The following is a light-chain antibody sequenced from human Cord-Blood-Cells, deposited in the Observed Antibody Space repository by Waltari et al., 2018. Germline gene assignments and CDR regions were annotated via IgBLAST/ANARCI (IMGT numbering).Light chain of an antibody. V-gene: IGLV2-23*01. J-gene: IGLJ2*01. CDR3: CSYAGSSTLV. Sequence: QSALTQPASVSGSPGQSITISCTGTSSDVGSFYLVSWYQQHPGNAPKLKIYEGSKRPSGVSNRCSGAKSGNTAPLTISGLQAEDEADYYCCSYAGSSTLVFGGGTKLTVL. CDR1: SSDVGSFYL. CDR2: EGS.